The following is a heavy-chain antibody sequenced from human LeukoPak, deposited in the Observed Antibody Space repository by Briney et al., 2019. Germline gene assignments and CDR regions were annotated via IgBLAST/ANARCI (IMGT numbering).Heavy chain of an antibody. Sequence: SETLSLTCAVYGGSFSGYYWSWIRQPPGKGLEWIGEINHSGSTNYNPSLKSRVTISVDRSKNQFSLKLSSVTAADTAVYYCARDTGASDAFDIWGQGTMVTVSS. D-gene: IGHD1-26*01. V-gene: IGHV4-34*01. CDR3: ARDTGASDAFDI. J-gene: IGHJ3*02. CDR2: INHSGST. CDR1: GGSFSGYY.